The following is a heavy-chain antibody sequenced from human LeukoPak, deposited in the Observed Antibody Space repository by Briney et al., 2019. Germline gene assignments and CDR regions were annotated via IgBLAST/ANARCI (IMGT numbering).Heavy chain of an antibody. D-gene: IGHD4-17*01. CDR3: ARAPGDYVNY. Sequence: GRSLRLSCAASGFTFSSYAMSWVRQAPGKGLEWVSAISGSGGSTYYADSVKGRFTISRDNSKNTLYLQMNSLRAEDMAVYYCARAPGDYVNYWGQGTLVTVSS. CDR1: GFTFSSYA. V-gene: IGHV3-23*01. CDR2: ISGSGGST. J-gene: IGHJ4*02.